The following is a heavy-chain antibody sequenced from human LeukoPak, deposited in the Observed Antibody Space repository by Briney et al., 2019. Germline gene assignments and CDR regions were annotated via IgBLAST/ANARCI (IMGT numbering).Heavy chain of an antibody. CDR3: AKDSSSSWRKGSYFDY. V-gene: IGHV3-23*01. CDR1: GFTFSSYA. D-gene: IGHD6-13*01. Sequence: PGGSLRLSCAASGFTFSSYAMSWVRQAPGKGLEWVPAISGSGGSTYYADSVKGRFTISRDNSKNTLYLQMNSLRAEDTAVYYCAKDSSSSWRKGSYFDYWGQGTLVTVSS. J-gene: IGHJ4*02. CDR2: ISGSGGST.